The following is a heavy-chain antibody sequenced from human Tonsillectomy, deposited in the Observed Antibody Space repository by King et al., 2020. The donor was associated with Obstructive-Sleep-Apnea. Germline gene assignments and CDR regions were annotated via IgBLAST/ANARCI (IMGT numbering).Heavy chain of an antibody. V-gene: IGHV5-51*01. Sequence: VQLVESGAEVKKPGESLKISCKGSGYTFTRYWIGWVRQMPGKGLEWMGIIYPGDSDSRYSPSFQGQVTFSADKSISTAFLQWSSLKASDTATYYCAKGDSSGNADDWGQGTLVTVSS. D-gene: IGHD3-22*01. J-gene: IGHJ4*02. CDR3: AKGDSSGNADD. CDR1: GYTFTRYW. CDR2: IYPGDSDS.